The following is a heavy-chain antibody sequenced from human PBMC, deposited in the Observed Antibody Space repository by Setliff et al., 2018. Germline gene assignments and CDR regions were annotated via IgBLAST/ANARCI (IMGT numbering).Heavy chain of an antibody. CDR2: ISGSGGST. CDR3: ARDPNGDYVGAFDP. CDR1: GFTFSSSA. D-gene: IGHD4-17*01. Sequence: PGESLKISCAASGFTFSSSAMTWVRQTPGKGLEWVSGISGSGGSTNYADSVKGRFTISRDNSKNTLYLHMNSLRAEDTALYYCARDPNGDYVGAFDPWGQGTLVTVSS. V-gene: IGHV3-23*01. J-gene: IGHJ5*02.